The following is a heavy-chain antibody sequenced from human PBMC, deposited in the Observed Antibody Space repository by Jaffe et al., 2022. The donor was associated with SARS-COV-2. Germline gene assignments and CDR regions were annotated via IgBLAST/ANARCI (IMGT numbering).Heavy chain of an antibody. J-gene: IGHJ1*01. CDR2: INPNSGGT. CDR1: GYTFTGYY. V-gene: IGHV1-2*02. CDR3: ARVLHSDILTGYSRNAEYFQH. Sequence: QVQLVQSGAEVKKPGASVKVSCKASGYTFTGYYMHWVRQAPGQGLEWMGWINPNSGGTNYAQKFQGRVTMTRDTSISTAYMELSRLRSDDTAVYYCARVLHSDILTGYSRNAEYFQHWGQGTLVTVSS. D-gene: IGHD3-9*01.